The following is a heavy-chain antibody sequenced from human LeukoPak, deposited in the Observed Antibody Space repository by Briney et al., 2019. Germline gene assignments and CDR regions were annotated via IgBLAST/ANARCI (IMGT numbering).Heavy chain of an antibody. J-gene: IGHJ6*02. Sequence: PSETLSLTCAVYGGSFSGYYWSWIRQPPGKGLEWIGEINHSGSTNYNPSLKSRVTISVDTSKNQFSLKLSSVTAADTAVYYCASRLGRNYYALDVWGQGTTVTVSS. CDR3: ASRLGRNYYALDV. V-gene: IGHV4-34*01. CDR2: INHSGST. D-gene: IGHD3-9*01. CDR1: GGSFSGYY.